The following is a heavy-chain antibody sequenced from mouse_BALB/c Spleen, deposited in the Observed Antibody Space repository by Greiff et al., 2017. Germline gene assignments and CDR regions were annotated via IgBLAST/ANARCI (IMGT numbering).Heavy chain of an antibody. J-gene: IGHJ4*01. CDR1: GYSITSGYY. CDR3: ARKLLKGYYAMDY. CDR2: ISYDGSN. Sequence: DVQLQESGPGLVKPSQSLSLTCSVTGYSITSGYYWNWIRQFPGNKLEWMGYISYDGSNNYNPSLKNRISITRDTSKNQFFLKLNSVTTEDTATYYCARKLLKGYYAMDYWGQGTSVTVAS. D-gene: IGHD2-12*01. V-gene: IGHV3-6*02.